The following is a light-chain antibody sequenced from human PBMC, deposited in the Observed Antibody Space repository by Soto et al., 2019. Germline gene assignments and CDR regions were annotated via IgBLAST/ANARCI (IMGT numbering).Light chain of an antibody. CDR2: RNA. CDR1: SSNIGSNY. J-gene: IGLJ2*01. Sequence: QLVLTQPPSASGTPGQRVTISCSGGSSNIGSNYVFWYQHLPGMAPKLLVYRNAQRPSGVPDRFSGSTSGTSASLAISGLRSEDEAEYYCAAWDDSLSGRQVVFGGGTKLTVL. V-gene: IGLV1-47*01. CDR3: AAWDDSLSGRQVV.